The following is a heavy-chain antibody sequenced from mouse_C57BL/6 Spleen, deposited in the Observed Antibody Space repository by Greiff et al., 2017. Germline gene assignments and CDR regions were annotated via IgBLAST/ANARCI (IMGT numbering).Heavy chain of an antibody. CDR1: GFTFSSYG. D-gene: IGHD2-2*01. Sequence: DVKLVESGGDLVKPGGSLTLSCAASGFTFSSYGMSWVRQTPDTRLEWVATISSGGSYTYYPDSGKGRFTISRDNAKNTLYLQMSSLKSEDTAMYYCARPAVTTGGYFDYWGQGTTRTVSS. CDR2: ISSGGSYT. V-gene: IGHV5-6*02. CDR3: ARPAVTTGGYFDY. J-gene: IGHJ2*01.